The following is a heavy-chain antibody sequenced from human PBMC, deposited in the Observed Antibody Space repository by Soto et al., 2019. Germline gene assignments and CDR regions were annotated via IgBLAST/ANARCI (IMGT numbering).Heavy chain of an antibody. V-gene: IGHV1-18*01. CDR3: ARGEYVLLIHD. Sequence: QVQLVQSGAEVKRPGASVKVSCKASGYTFTSYGISWVRQAPGQGLEWMGWISAYNGNTIYAQKLQGRVTMTTDTPTSTGNMEMRSLRSDDTAVYYCARGEYVLLIHDWVQGTLVTVSS. CDR2: ISAYNGNT. D-gene: IGHD3-10*01. J-gene: IGHJ4*02. CDR1: GYTFTSYG.